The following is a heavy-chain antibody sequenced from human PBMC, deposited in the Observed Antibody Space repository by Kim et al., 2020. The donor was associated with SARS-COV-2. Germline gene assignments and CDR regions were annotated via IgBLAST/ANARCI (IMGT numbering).Heavy chain of an antibody. CDR3: AKGVTISSYGMDV. V-gene: IGHV3-23*01. J-gene: IGHJ6*02. D-gene: IGHD4-17*01. CDR1: GFTFSNYA. CDR2: ISSSGNT. Sequence: GGSLRLSCAVSGFTFSNYAMGWVRQAPGKGLQWVSTISSSGNTYYADYVKGRFTISRDNSKNTLYLEMNSLSAEDTAIYHCAKGVTISSYGMDVCGQGTTVTVS.